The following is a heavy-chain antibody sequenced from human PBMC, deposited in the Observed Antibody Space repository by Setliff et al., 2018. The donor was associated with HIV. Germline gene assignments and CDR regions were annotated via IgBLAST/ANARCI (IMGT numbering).Heavy chain of an antibody. J-gene: IGHJ5*02. Sequence: SETLSLTCTVSGGSISNYYWSWIRQPAEKGLEWIGRIYSSGRTNYNPSLKSRVTMSLDTSRNQFSLRLTSVTAEDTAVYYCARDRHYSGLGSYGPWGPGTLVTVSS. D-gene: IGHD3-10*01. V-gene: IGHV4-4*07. CDR3: ARDRHYSGLGSYGP. CDR1: GGSISNYY. CDR2: IYSSGRT.